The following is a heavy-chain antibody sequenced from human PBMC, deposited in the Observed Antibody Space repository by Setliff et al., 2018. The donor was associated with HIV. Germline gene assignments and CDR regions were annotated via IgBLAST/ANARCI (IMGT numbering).Heavy chain of an antibody. V-gene: IGHV1-46*03. J-gene: IGHJ1*01. CDR3: ARLYCSGGSCKRAEYFQH. CDR1: GYTFTTYA. Sequence: ASVKVSCKASGYTFTTYAIHWVRQAPGQRLEWMGWINPSGGSTSYAQKFQGRVTMTRDTSTSTVYMELSSLRSEDTAVYYCARLYCSGGSCKRAEYFQHWGQGTLVTVSS. CDR2: INPSGGST. D-gene: IGHD2-15*01.